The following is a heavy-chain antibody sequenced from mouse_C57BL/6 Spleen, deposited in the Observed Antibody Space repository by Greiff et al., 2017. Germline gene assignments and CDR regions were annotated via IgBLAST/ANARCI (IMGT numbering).Heavy chain of an antibody. J-gene: IGHJ2*01. D-gene: IGHD1-1*01. CDR3: ASSYYGSTHGD. Sequence: QVQLKQSGAELAKPGASVKLSCKASGYTFTSYWMHWVKQRPGQGLEWIGYINPSSGYTKYNQKFKDKATLTADKSSSTAYMQLSSLTYEDSAVYYCASSYYGSTHGDWGQGTTLTVSS. V-gene: IGHV1-7*01. CDR2: INPSSGYT. CDR1: GYTFTSYW.